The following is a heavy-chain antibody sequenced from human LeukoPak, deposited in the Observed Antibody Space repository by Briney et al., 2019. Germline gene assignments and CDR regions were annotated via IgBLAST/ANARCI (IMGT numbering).Heavy chain of an antibody. CDR1: GYTFTGYY. CDR2: INPNSGGT. CDR3: ARSDRDGKGGYGDPLSCGMDV. J-gene: IGHJ6*02. Sequence: PGASVKVSCKASGYTFTGYYMHWVRQAPGQGLEWMGWINPNSGGTNYAQKLQGRVTMTTDTSTSTAYMELRSLRSDDTAVYYCARSDRDGKGGYGDPLSCGMDVWGQGTTVTVSS. D-gene: IGHD4-17*01. V-gene: IGHV1-2*02.